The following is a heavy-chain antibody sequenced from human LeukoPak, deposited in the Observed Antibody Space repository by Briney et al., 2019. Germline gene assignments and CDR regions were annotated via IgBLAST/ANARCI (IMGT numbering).Heavy chain of an antibody. V-gene: IGHV3-33*01. CDR3: ARDSCSSPSCFDY. D-gene: IGHD2-2*01. CDR2: IQYDGSKT. Sequence: GGSLRLSCAASGFTFSNYGMHWVGQPPGQGLEWLTAIQYDGSKTYYAESVRGRITISRDDSKNTLYLQMNSLRAEDTAVYYCARDSCSSPSCFDYWGQGTLVTVSS. J-gene: IGHJ4*02. CDR1: GFTFSNYG.